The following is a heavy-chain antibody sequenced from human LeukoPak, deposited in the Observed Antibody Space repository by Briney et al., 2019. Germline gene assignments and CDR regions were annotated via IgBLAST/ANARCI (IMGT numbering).Heavy chain of an antibody. Sequence: GGSLRLSCAASGFTFSSYEMNWVRQAPGKGLEWVSYIISSSSTIYYADSVKGRFTISRDNAKNSLYLQMNSLRAEDTAVYYCARDYGDYGNGYWGQGTLVTVSS. V-gene: IGHV3-48*03. D-gene: IGHD4-17*01. CDR2: IISSSSTI. CDR1: GFTFSSYE. J-gene: IGHJ4*02. CDR3: ARDYGDYGNGY.